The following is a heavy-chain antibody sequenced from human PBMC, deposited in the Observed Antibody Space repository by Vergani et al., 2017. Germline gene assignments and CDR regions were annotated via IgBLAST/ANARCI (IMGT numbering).Heavy chain of an antibody. CDR2: ISYDGSNK. CDR3: ARAVRQLVSGFDY. CDR1: GFTFSSYG. V-gene: IGHV3-30*03. J-gene: IGHJ4*02. Sequence: QVQLVESGGGVVQPGRSLRLSCAASGFTFSSYGMHWVRQAPGKGLEWVAVISYDGSNKYYADSVKGRFTISRDNSKNTLYLQMNSLRAEDTAVYYCARAVRQLVSGFDYWGQGTLVTVSS. D-gene: IGHD6-13*01.